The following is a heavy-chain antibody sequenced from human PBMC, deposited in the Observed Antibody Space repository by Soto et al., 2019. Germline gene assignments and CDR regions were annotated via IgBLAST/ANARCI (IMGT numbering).Heavy chain of an antibody. CDR2: ISAYNGNT. Sequence: QVQLVPSGAEVKKPGASVKVSCKASGYTFTSYGISWVRQAPGQGLEWMGWISAYNGNTNYAQKLQGRVTMTTDTSTSTAYMELRSLRSDDTAVYYCARAYCSGGSCYSGMDVWGQGTTVTVSS. D-gene: IGHD2-15*01. J-gene: IGHJ6*02. CDR1: GYTFTSYG. CDR3: ARAYCSGGSCYSGMDV. V-gene: IGHV1-18*01.